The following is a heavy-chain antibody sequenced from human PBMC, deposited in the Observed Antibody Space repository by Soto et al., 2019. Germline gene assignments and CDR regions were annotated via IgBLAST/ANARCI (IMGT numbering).Heavy chain of an antibody. CDR3: ASSDIVATISTAVFDY. D-gene: IGHD5-12*01. J-gene: IGHJ4*02. CDR2: IYHSGST. Sequence: SETLSLTCAVSGYSISSGYYWGWIRQTPGKGLEWIASIYHSGSTYYNPSLKSRVTISVDTSKNQFSLKLSSVTAADTAVYYCASSDIVATISTAVFDYWGQGTLVTVSS. V-gene: IGHV4-38-2*01. CDR1: GYSISSGYY.